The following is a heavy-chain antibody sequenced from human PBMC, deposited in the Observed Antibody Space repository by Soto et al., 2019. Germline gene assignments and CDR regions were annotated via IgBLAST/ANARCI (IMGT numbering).Heavy chain of an antibody. Sequence: QVQLVQSGAEVKKPGSSVKVSCKASGGTFSSYAISWVRQAPGQGLEWMGGIIPIFGTANYAQKFQGRVTITADESTSTAYMELSSLRSEDTAVYYCARAGVGYCSGGSCYSLYFQHWGQGTLVTVSS. V-gene: IGHV1-69*12. J-gene: IGHJ1*01. CDR3: ARAGVGYCSGGSCYSLYFQH. CDR2: IIPIFGTA. D-gene: IGHD2-15*01. CDR1: GGTFSSYA.